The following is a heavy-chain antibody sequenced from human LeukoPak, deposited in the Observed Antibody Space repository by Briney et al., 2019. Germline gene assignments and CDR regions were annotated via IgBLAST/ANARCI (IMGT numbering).Heavy chain of an antibody. CDR2: ISYDGSNK. D-gene: IGHD6-13*01. CDR1: GFTFSSYG. V-gene: IGHV3-30*18. Sequence: GGSLGLSCAASGFTFSSYGMHWVRQAPGKGLEWVTVISYDGSNKYYADSVKGRFIISRDSSKNTLYLQMNSLRAEDTAVYYCAKDLAAAGLYYYYYGMDVWGQGTTVTVSS. CDR3: AKDLAAAGLYYYYYGMDV. J-gene: IGHJ6*02.